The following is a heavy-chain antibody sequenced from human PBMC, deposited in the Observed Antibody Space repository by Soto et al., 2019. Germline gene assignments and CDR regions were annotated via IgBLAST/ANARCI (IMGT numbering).Heavy chain of an antibody. J-gene: IGHJ4*02. V-gene: IGHV3-15*01. CDR3: TTVLLWFGETGPHGIDY. CDR1: GFTFSNAW. CDR2: IKSKTDGGTT. D-gene: IGHD3-10*01. Sequence: PGGSLRLSCAASGFTFSNAWMSWVRQAPGKGLEWVGRIKSKTDGGTTDYAAPVKGRFTISRDDSKNTLYLQMNSLKTEDTAVYYCTTVLLWFGETGPHGIDYWGQGTLVTVSS.